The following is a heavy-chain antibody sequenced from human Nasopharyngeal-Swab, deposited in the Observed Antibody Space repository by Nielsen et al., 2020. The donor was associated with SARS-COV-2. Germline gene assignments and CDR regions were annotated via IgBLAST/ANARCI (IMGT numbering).Heavy chain of an antibody. CDR2: INAGNGNT. V-gene: IGHV1-3*01. D-gene: IGHD2-15*01. J-gene: IGHJ4*02. Sequence: ASVKVSCKASGYTFTSYAMHWVRQATGQRLEWMGWINAGNGNTKYSQKFQGRVTITRDTSASTAYMELSSLRSEDTAVYYCARRYCSGGSCYQGYYFDYWGQGTLVTVSS. CDR3: ARRYCSGGSCYQGYYFDY. CDR1: GYTFTSYA.